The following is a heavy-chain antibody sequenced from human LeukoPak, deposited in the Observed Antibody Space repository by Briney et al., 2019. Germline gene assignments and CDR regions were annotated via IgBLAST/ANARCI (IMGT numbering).Heavy chain of an antibody. CDR1: GFTFSSYG. V-gene: IGHV3-30*02. CDR2: IRYDGRNK. Sequence: GGSLRLSCAASGFTFSSYGMHWVRQAPGKGLDWVAFIRYDGRNKYYADSVKGRFTISRDNAKNSLYLQMNSLRAEDTAVYYCAELGITMIGGVWGKGTTVTISS. J-gene: IGHJ6*04. D-gene: IGHD3-10*02. CDR3: AELGITMIGGV.